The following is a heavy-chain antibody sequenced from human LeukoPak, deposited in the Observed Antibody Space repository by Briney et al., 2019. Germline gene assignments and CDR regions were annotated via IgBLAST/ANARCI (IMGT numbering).Heavy chain of an antibody. D-gene: IGHD6-13*01. CDR1: GFTFSNYN. V-gene: IGHV3-48*04. CDR3: ARAPIDSNSWYQAFDL. Sequence: GGSLRLSCAASGFTFSNYNINWVRQAPGKGLEWVSYISTSSSTIYYADSVKGRFTISRDNAKNSLYLQMNSLRAEDTAVYYCARAPIDSNSWYQAFDLWGQGTMVTVSS. CDR2: ISTSSSTI. J-gene: IGHJ3*01.